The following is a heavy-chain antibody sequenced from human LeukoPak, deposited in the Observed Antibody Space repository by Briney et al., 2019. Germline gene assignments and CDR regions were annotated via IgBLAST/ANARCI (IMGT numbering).Heavy chain of an antibody. Sequence: SVRVSCKASGGTFSSYAISWVRQAPGQGLEWMGGIIPIFGTANYAQKFQGRVTITTDESTSTAYMELSSLRSEDTAVYYWAVDKAATFDYWGQGTLVTVSS. V-gene: IGHV1-69*05. D-gene: IGHD6-25*01. CDR2: IIPIFGTA. CDR1: GGTFSSYA. CDR3: AVDKAATFDY. J-gene: IGHJ4*02.